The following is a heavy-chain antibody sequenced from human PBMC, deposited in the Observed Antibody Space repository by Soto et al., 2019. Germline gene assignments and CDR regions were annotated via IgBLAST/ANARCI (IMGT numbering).Heavy chain of an antibody. Sequence: GGSLRLSCAASGFTFSDAWMSWVRQAPGKGLDWVGRIKSKSDGGTTEYAAPVRGRFTISRDDSKNTLYLQMNSLKTEDTAVYYCTTDLWRIAVVVGSTGYFNPWGQGTPVTAPQ. CDR3: TTDLWRIAVVVGSTGYFNP. CDR1: GFTFSDAW. D-gene: IGHD2-15*01. V-gene: IGHV3-15*01. CDR2: IKSKSDGGTT. J-gene: IGHJ5*02.